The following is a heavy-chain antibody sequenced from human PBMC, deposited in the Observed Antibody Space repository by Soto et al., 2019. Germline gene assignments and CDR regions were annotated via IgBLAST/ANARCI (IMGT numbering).Heavy chain of an antibody. CDR2: ISGSGIST. D-gene: IGHD6-19*01. V-gene: IGHV3-23*01. J-gene: IGHJ4*02. CDR3: AKEYEYSSGWERIDY. Sequence: EVQLLESGGGLVQSGGSLRLSCAASGFTFSSCAMSWVRQAPGKGLEWVSAISGSGISTYYADSVKGRFTISRDNSKNTLYLQMNSLRAEDTAVYYCAKEYEYSSGWERIDYWGQGTLVTVSS. CDR1: GFTFSSCA.